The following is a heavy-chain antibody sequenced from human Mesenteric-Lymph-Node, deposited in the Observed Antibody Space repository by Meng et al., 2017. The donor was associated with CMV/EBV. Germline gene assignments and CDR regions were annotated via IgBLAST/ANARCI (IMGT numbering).Heavy chain of an antibody. CDR2: ISSSSSYI. D-gene: IGHD5-18*01. V-gene: IGHV3-21*01. J-gene: IGHJ4*02. CDR1: GFTFSSYS. Sequence: GESQKISCAASGFTFSSYSMNWVRQAPGKGLEWVSSISSSSSYIYYADSVKGRFTISRDNAKNSLYLQMNSLRAEDTAVYYCASDVDTANWGQGTLVTVSS. CDR3: ASDVDTAN.